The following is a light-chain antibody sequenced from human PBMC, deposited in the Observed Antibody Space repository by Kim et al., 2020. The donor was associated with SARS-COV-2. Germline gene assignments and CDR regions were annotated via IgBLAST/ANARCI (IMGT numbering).Light chain of an antibody. CDR3: QKYNSAPYT. CDR1: QGIRNH. J-gene: IGKJ2*01. Sequence: DIQMTQFPPSLSASVGDRVTITCRASQGIRNHLAWYQQKPGKVPKVLIYAASTLQSGVPSRFSGSGSGTDFTLTITSLQPEDVATYYCQKYNSAPYTFGQGTKLEI. CDR2: AAS. V-gene: IGKV1-27*01.